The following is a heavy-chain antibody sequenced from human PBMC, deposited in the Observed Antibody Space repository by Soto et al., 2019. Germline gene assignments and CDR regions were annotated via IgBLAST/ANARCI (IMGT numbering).Heavy chain of an antibody. CDR3: ARDFTTAETPGDDFDY. V-gene: IGHV3-74*01. Sequence: GFPLGASGRPLAKCCRSRGPPVPGKGLVWVSRINADGSYASYADFVKGRFTISRDNSRNTVHLQMNSLSAEDTAVYYCARDFTTAETPGDDFDYWGQGIPVTVSS. CDR1: GRPLAKCC. J-gene: IGHJ4*02. CDR2: INADGSYA. D-gene: IGHD4-17*01.